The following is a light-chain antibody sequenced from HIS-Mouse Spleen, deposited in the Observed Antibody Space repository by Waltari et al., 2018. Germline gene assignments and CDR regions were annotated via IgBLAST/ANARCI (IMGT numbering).Light chain of an antibody. J-gene: IGKJ4*01. CDR3: QQYNNWPPLT. CDR2: GAS. CDR1: QSVSSN. V-gene: IGKV3-15*01. Sequence: EIMMTQSPATLSVSPGERATLPCRASQSVSSNLAWYQQKPGQAPRLLIYGASTRATGIPARFSGSGSGTEFTLTISSLQSEDFAVYYCQQYNNWPPLTFGGGTKVEIK.